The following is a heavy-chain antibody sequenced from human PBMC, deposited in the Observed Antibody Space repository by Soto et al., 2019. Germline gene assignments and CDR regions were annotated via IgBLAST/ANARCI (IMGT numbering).Heavy chain of an antibody. V-gene: IGHV4-34*01. CDR2: INHSGST. J-gene: IGHJ6*03. CDR3: ARKDGYYTGYYYYYMDV. CDR1: GGSFSGYY. Sequence: QVQLQQWGAGLLKPSETLSLTCAVYGGSFSGYYWSWIRQPPGKGLEWIGEINHSGSTNYNPSLKSRVTISVDTSKNQFSLKLSSVTAADTAVYYCARKDGYYTGYYYYYMDVWGKGTTVTVSS. D-gene: IGHD3-3*01.